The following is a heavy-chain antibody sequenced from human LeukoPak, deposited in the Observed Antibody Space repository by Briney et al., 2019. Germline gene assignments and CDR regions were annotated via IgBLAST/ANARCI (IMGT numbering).Heavy chain of an antibody. CDR3: ARDLYYYDSSGYSG. V-gene: IGHV3-21*01. D-gene: IGHD3-22*01. Sequence: GGSLRLSCAASGFAFSSYWMHWVRQAPGKGLEWVSSISSSSSYIYYADSVKGRFTISRDNAKNSLYLQMNSLRAEDTAVYYCARDLYYYDSSGYSGWGQGTLVTVSS. J-gene: IGHJ4*02. CDR1: GFAFSSYW. CDR2: ISSSSSYI.